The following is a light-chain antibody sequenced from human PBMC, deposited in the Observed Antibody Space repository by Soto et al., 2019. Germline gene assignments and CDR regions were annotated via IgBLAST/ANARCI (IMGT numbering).Light chain of an antibody. CDR3: QQYFNSPRT. V-gene: IGKV4-1*01. Sequence: DIVMTQSPDSLAVSLGDRATINCKSSQTLLDSSNNKASLSWYQQKPGQPPKLLIYWTSTREFGVPDRFSGSGSGTDFTLTISSLQAEDVAVYYCQQYFNSPRTFSHGTKVDI. J-gene: IGKJ1*01. CDR2: WTS. CDR1: QTLLDSSNNKAS.